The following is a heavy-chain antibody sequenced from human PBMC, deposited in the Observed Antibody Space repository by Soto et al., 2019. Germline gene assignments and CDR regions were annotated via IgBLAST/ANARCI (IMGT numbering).Heavy chain of an antibody. Sequence: EVQLVESGGGLVKPGGSLRLSCAASGFTFSSYSMNWVRQAPGKGLEWVSSISSSSSYIYYADSVKGRFTISRDNAKNSLYLQMSSLRAEDTAVYYCATTLYYYDTSGHRWGQGTLVTVSS. D-gene: IGHD3-22*01. J-gene: IGHJ4*02. CDR2: ISSSSSYI. CDR1: GFTFSSYS. V-gene: IGHV3-21*01. CDR3: ATTLYYYDTSGHR.